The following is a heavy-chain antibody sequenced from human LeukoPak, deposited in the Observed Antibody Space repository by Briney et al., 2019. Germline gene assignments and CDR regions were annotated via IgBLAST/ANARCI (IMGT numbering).Heavy chain of an antibody. CDR1: GFTFSSYA. CDR3: AKGGHFSFFDV. CDR2: ISGRGEST. J-gene: IGHJ2*01. V-gene: IGHV3-23*01. Sequence: PGGSLRLSCAASGFTFSSYAMSWVRQAPGKGLEWVSAISGRGESTFYADSVKGRFTASRDNSENTHYLQMNSLSLEDTALYYCAKGGHFSFFDVWGRGTLVTVSS.